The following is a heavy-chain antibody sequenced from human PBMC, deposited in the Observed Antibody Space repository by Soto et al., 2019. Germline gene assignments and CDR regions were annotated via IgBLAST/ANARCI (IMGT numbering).Heavy chain of an antibody. D-gene: IGHD3-22*01. Sequence: QVQLVQSGAEVRKPGSSVKVSCKASGGTFSRHAISWVRQAPGQGLEWMGGIIPIFGTANHAQKFQGRVTIIADESRSRGYREWSSLRSEDTAMYYCARGWGYDSNDYYYAYWGQGTLVIVSS. CDR1: GGTFSRHA. CDR3: ARGWGYDSNDYYYAY. J-gene: IGHJ4*02. CDR2: IIPIFGTA. V-gene: IGHV1-69*01.